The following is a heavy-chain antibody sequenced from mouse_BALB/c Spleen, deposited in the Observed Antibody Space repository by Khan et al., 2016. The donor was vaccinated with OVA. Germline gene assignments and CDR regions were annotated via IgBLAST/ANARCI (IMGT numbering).Heavy chain of an antibody. J-gene: IGHJ2*01. CDR2: INPITGYT. V-gene: IGHV1-7*01. D-gene: IGHD1-1*01. CDR1: GYTFTSYW. CDR3: AGSELLRFLVDY. Sequence: QVQLQQSGAELAKPGASVKMSCKASGYTFTSYWMHWVKQRPGQGLEWIGYINPITGYTEYNQKFKDKATLTADKSSSTAYMQLSSLTSEDSSVYYCAGSELLRFLVDYWGQGTTLTVSS.